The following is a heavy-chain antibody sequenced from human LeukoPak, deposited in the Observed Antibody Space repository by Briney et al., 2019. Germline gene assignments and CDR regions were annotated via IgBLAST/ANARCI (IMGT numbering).Heavy chain of an antibody. Sequence: SETLSLTCTVSGGSISSYYWSWIRQPPGKGLEWIGYIYYSGSTNYNPSLKSRVTISVDTSKNQFSLKLSSVTAADTAVYYCARGHYDILTGYGFDPWGQGTLVTASS. CDR3: ARGHYDILTGYGFDP. CDR2: IYYSGST. V-gene: IGHV4-59*01. J-gene: IGHJ5*02. CDR1: GGSISSYY. D-gene: IGHD3-9*01.